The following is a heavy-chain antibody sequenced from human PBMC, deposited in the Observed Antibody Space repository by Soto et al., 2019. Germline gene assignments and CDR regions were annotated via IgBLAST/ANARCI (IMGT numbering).Heavy chain of an antibody. CDR1: GFTFSTYA. D-gene: IGHD2-2*01. CDR3: ALLGGPLSR. Sequence: GGSLRLSCAASGFTFSTYAMSWVRQAPGKGLEWVSGISGSGGSTYYADFVKGRFTISRDNSKNTLYLQMNSLRAEDTALYYCALLGGPLSRWGQGTLVTVSS. CDR2: ISGSGGST. V-gene: IGHV3-23*01. J-gene: IGHJ4*02.